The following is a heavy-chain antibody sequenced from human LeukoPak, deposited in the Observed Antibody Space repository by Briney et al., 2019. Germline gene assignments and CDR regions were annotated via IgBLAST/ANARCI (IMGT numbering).Heavy chain of an antibody. V-gene: IGHV1-18*01. CDR3: GRKAGDCGANSCYSIDY. Sequence: ASVKVSCKASGYTLTSYGISWVRQAPGQGLEWMGWSSFYNGNTNYAQKFQGRVTMTTDTSTSTAYMELRSLRSDDTAVYYCGRKAGDCGANSCYSIDYWGQGTLVTVSS. CDR1: GYTLTSYG. D-gene: IGHD2-15*01. J-gene: IGHJ4*02. CDR2: SSFYNGNT.